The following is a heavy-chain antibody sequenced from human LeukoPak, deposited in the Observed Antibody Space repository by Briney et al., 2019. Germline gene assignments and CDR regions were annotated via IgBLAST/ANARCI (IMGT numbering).Heavy chain of an antibody. J-gene: IGHJ4*02. V-gene: IGHV1-69*13. CDR3: ARVEGYGSGDYFDY. Sequence: SVKVSCKASGGTFSSYAISWVRQAPGQGLEWMGGIIPIFGTANYAQKFQGRVTITADESTSAAYMELSSLRSEDTAVYYCARVEGYGSGDYFDYWGQGTLVTVSS. CDR1: GGTFSSYA. D-gene: IGHD3-10*01. CDR2: IIPIFGTA.